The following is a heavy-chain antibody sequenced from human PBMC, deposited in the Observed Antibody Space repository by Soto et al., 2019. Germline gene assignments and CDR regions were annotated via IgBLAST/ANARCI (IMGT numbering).Heavy chain of an antibody. CDR1: GYTFTSYD. CDR2: MNPNSGNT. J-gene: IGHJ6*02. Sequence: QVQLVQSGAEVKKPGASVKVSCKASGYTFTSYDINWVRQATGQGLEWMGWMNPNSGNTGYAQKFQGRVTMTRNTSISTAYMELSSLRSEDTAVSYCARGPYYDFWSGYHYYGMDVWGQETTVTVSS. V-gene: IGHV1-8*01. D-gene: IGHD3-3*01. CDR3: ARGPYYDFWSGYHYYGMDV.